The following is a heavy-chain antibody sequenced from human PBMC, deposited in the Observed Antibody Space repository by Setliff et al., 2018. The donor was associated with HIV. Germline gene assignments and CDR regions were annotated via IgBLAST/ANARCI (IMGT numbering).Heavy chain of an antibody. CDR3: AKADDSSGYYWGTFDS. CDR1: GFTFSDHY. CDR2: TRNKVNSYTT. Sequence: GGSLRLSCAASGFTFSDHYMDWVRQAPGKGLEWVGRTRNKVNSYTTEYAASVKGRFTISRDNSKNTLFLQMNSLRPEDTAVYHCAKADDSSGYYWGTFDSWGQGTPVTVSS. D-gene: IGHD3-22*01. J-gene: IGHJ4*02. V-gene: IGHV3-72*01.